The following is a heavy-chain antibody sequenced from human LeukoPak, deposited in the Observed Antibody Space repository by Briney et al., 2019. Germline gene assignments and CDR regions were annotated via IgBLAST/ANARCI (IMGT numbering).Heavy chain of an antibody. V-gene: IGHV3-23*01. D-gene: IGHD3-3*01. Sequence: GGSLRLSCAASGLTFSTYAMSWVRQAPGKGLEWVSTISDSDDNTYYADSVKGRFTISRDNSKNTLYLQMTRLRAEDTAVYYCAKDRELFGVIIRRSGAFDIWGQGTMVTVSS. CDR1: GLTFSTYA. CDR2: ISDSDDNT. J-gene: IGHJ3*02. CDR3: AKDRELFGVIIRRSGAFDI.